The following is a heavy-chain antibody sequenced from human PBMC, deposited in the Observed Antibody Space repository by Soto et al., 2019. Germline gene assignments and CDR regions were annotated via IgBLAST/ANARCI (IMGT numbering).Heavy chain of an antibody. V-gene: IGHV4-39*01. D-gene: IGHD4-4*01. CDR3: ARHSNRNYGLYFFDY. CDR1: DGSISRSTFY. J-gene: IGHJ4*02. CDR2: VHYTGST. Sequence: SETLSLTCTVSDGSISRSTFYWGWIRQPPGKGLEWIGSVHYTGSTYYNPSLKSRVTMSVDSSKNHLSLKVSSAAAADTAVYYCARHSNRNYGLYFFDYWGLGALVTVSS.